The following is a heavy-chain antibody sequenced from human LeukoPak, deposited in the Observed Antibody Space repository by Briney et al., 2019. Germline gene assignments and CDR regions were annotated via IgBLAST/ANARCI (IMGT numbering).Heavy chain of an antibody. CDR2: INSDGSDT. D-gene: IGHD6-13*01. V-gene: IGHV3-74*01. J-gene: IGHJ4*02. Sequence: PGGSLRLSCAGSGFTFSSYWMHWVRQAPGKGLVWVSRINSDGSDTLYAESVKGRFTISRDNAKNTLYLQMNSLRAEDTAVYYCGPLAAADCEFWGQGTLVTVSS. CDR3: GPLAAADCEF. CDR1: GFTFSSYW.